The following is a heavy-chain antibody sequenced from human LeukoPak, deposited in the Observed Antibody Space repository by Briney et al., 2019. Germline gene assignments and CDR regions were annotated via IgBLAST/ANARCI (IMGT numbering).Heavy chain of an antibody. D-gene: IGHD2-15*01. V-gene: IGHV5-51*01. CDR1: GYSFTTFW. Sequence: GESLKTSCKGSGYSFTTFWIAWVRQMPGKGLEWMGIIYPGDSDTRYSPSFQGQVTISADKSISTAYLQWSSLKASDTAIYYCARLSCSGGSCQHFDYWGQGTLVTVSS. CDR3: ARLSCSGGSCQHFDY. CDR2: IYPGDSDT. J-gene: IGHJ4*02.